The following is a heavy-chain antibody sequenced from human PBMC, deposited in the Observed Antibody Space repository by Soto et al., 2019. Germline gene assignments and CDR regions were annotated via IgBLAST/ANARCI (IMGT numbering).Heavy chain of an antibody. D-gene: IGHD1-1*01. CDR3: ARPRTVATTKGYDI. CDR2: LIPIFGTR. J-gene: IGHJ4*02. Sequence: QVQLVQSGAEVKKPGSSVKVSCKASGGTFSNYPIAWVRQAPGQGLEWMGTLIPIFGTRNYAQKFQGRVTITADDSSSTAYMKLSGLLTADTAIYYCARPRTVATTKGYDIWGQGTLVTVSS. CDR1: GGTFSNYP. V-gene: IGHV1-69*18.